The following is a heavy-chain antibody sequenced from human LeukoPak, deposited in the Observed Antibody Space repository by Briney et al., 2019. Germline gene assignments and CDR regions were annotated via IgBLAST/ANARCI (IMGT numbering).Heavy chain of an antibody. CDR2: ISSSGSTI. Sequence: GGSLRLSCADAGFTFRSFEMNWVRQAPGKGLEWVSYISSSGSTIYYADSVKGRFTISRDNAKNSLYLQMNSLRAEDTAVYYCARESGGCYEDPFTMWGQGPMVTVSS. CDR1: GFTFRSFE. CDR3: ARESGGCYEDPFTM. J-gene: IGHJ3*02. V-gene: IGHV3-48*03. D-gene: IGHD2-15*01.